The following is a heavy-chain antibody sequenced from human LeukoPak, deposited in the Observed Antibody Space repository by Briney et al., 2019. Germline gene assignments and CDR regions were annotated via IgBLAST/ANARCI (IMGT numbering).Heavy chain of an antibody. D-gene: IGHD3-3*01. J-gene: IGHJ6*02. CDR3: ARDPGNPIFYYGMDV. CDR2: ISWNSGSV. V-gene: IGHV3-9*01. Sequence: PGRSLRLSCAASGFTFGDYAMHWVRHGLGKGLEWVSGISWNSGSVGYADSAKGRFTISRDNSKNTLYLQMNSLRAEDTAVYYCARDPGNPIFYYGMDVWGQGTTVTVSS. CDR1: GFTFGDYA.